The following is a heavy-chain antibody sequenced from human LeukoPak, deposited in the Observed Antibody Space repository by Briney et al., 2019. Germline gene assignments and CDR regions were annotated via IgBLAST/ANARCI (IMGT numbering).Heavy chain of an antibody. CDR3: AKEGTSGSYTRGAFDI. D-gene: IGHD1-26*01. V-gene: IGHV3-9*01. J-gene: IGHJ3*02. CDR2: ISWNSGSI. Sequence: GRSLRLSCAASGFTFDDYAMHWVRQAPGKGLEWVSGISWNSGSIGYADSVKGRFTISRDNAKNSLYLQMNSLRAEDTALYYCAKEGTSGSYTRGAFDIWGQGTIVTVSS. CDR1: GFTFDDYA.